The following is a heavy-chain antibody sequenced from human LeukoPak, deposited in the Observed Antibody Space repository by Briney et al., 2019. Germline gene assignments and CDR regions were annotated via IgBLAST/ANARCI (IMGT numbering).Heavy chain of an antibody. Sequence: ASVKVSCKASGYTFTSYGISCVRQAPGQGLEWMGWISTYNGNTTYAQKLQGRVTMTTDTYTSTAYMELRSLRSDDTAVYYCARMQKDKDYYYGMDVWGKGTTVTVSS. J-gene: IGHJ6*04. CDR1: GYTFTSYG. CDR2: ISTYNGNT. CDR3: ARMQKDKDYYYGMDV. V-gene: IGHV1-18*04.